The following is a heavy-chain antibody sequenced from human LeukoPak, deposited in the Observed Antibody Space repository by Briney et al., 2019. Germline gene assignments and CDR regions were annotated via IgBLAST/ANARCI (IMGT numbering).Heavy chain of an antibody. D-gene: IGHD6-19*01. Sequence: GGSLRLSCAASGFTFSNSAMSWVRQAPGKGLEWVSTLSGSGITTYYAASVKGRFNIYRDNSKNTLYLQMNSLRAEDTAVYYCAKGIYSSGWSYFDYWGHGTLVTVSS. J-gene: IGHJ4*01. CDR2: LSGSGITT. V-gene: IGHV3-23*01. CDR1: GFTFSNSA. CDR3: AKGIYSSGWSYFDY.